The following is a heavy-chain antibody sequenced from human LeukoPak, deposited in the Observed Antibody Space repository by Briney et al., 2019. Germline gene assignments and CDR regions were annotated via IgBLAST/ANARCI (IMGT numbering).Heavy chain of an antibody. CDR2: ISSSSTYI. CDR1: GFTFSSYT. D-gene: IGHD3-3*01. V-gene: IGHV3-21*04. J-gene: IGHJ6*03. Sequence: GSLRLSCAASGFTFSSYTMNWVRQAPGKGLAWVSSISSSSTYIYYADSVKGRFTISRDNSKNTLYLQMNSLRAEDTAVYYCATQTSYYDFWSGYDYYYYMDVWGKGTTVTVSS. CDR3: ATQTSYYDFWSGYDYYYYMDV.